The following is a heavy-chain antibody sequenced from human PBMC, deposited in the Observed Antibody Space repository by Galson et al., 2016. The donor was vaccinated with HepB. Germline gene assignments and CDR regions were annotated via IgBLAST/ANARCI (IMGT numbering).Heavy chain of an antibody. D-gene: IGHD3-22*01. CDR2: IGGGGGST. CDR1: GFTFRSYA. V-gene: IGHV3-23*01. J-gene: IGHJ4*02. Sequence: SLRLSCAASGFTFRSYAMNWVRQSPGKGLEWVSAIGGGGGSTYYADSVKGRFTISRDNSKNTLYLQMNSLRAGDTALYYCAKHPSYASSGYYYVNYFDYWGQGTLVTVSS. CDR3: AKHPSYASSGYYYVNYFDY.